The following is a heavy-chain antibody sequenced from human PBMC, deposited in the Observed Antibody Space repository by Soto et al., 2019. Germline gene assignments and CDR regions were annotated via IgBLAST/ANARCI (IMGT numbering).Heavy chain of an antibody. V-gene: IGHV3-9*01. J-gene: IGHJ4*02. CDR3: AKDIRGAAAGVNYFDY. CDR1: GFTFDDYA. D-gene: IGHD6-13*01. CDR2: ISWNSGSI. Sequence: EVQLVESGGGLVQPGRSLRLSCAASGFTFDDYAMHWVRQAPGKGLEWVSGISWNSGSIGYADSVEGRFNISRDNAKNSLYLQMNSLRAEDTALYYCAKDIRGAAAGVNYFDYWGQGTLVTVSS.